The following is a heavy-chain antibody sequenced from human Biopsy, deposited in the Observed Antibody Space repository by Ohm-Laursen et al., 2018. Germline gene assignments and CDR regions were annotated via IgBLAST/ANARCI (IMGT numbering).Heavy chain of an antibody. J-gene: IGHJ5*02. V-gene: IGHV4-39*01. Sequence: GTLSLTCTVSGGSISSSTTYYWAWLRQPPGKGLEWIGSINNTETTFYNPSLKSRLPISVDPSTKQFSLKVSSVTAADTALYFCARHPTGFWFNPWGHGTLVTVSS. CDR2: INNTETT. CDR3: ARHPTGFWFNP. CDR1: GGSISSSTTYY.